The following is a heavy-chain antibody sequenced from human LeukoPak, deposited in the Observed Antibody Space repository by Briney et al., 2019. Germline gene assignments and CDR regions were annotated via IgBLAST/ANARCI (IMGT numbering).Heavy chain of an antibody. CDR2: IYYSGST. V-gene: IGHV4-61*10. CDR3: ARGSAFDY. Sequence: SETLSLTCTVSGGSISSGSYYWSWIRQPAGKGLEWIGYIYYSGSTNYNPSLKSRVTISVDTSKNQFSLKLSSVTAADTAVYYCARGSAFDYWGQGTLVTVSS. J-gene: IGHJ4*02. CDR1: GGSISSGSYY. D-gene: IGHD2-15*01.